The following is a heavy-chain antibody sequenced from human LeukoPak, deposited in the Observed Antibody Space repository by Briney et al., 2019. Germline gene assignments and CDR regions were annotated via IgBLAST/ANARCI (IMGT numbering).Heavy chain of an antibody. J-gene: IGHJ4*02. Sequence: GGSLRLSCAASGFIFSSYWMSWVRQAPGKGLEWVSSISSSSSYIYYADSVKGRFTISRDNAKNSLYLQMNSLRAEDTAVYYCARVPYCGGDCYYPFDYWGQGTLVTVSS. V-gene: IGHV3-21*01. CDR2: ISSSSSYI. CDR1: GFIFSSYW. D-gene: IGHD2-21*02. CDR3: ARVPYCGGDCYYPFDY.